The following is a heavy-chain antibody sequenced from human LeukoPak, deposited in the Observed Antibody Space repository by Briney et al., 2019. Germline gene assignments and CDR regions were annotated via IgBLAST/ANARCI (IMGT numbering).Heavy chain of an antibody. Sequence: SSETLSLTCTVSGGSISSSSYYWGWIRQPPGKGLEWIGSIYYSGSTYYNPSLKSRVTISVDTSKNQFSLRLTSVTAADTAVYYCARQTGSGLFILPGGQGTLVTVSS. V-gene: IGHV4-39*01. CDR1: GGSISSSSYY. D-gene: IGHD3/OR15-3a*01. CDR2: IYYSGST. CDR3: ARQTGSGLFILP. J-gene: IGHJ4*02.